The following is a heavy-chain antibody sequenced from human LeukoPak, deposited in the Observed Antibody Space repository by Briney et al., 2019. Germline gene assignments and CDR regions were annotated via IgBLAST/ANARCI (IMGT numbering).Heavy chain of an antibody. CDR2: IYPGDSDT. D-gene: IGHD3-22*01. V-gene: IGHV5-51*01. Sequence: GESLKISCKGSGYSFTSYWIVWVRQMPGKGLEWMGMIYPGDSDTRYSPSFQGQVTISADKSISTAYLQWSSLKASDTAMYYCARRSLSKSYYDSSGSKAYFDYWGQGTLVTVSS. J-gene: IGHJ4*02. CDR3: ARRSLSKSYYDSSGSKAYFDY. CDR1: GYSFTSYW.